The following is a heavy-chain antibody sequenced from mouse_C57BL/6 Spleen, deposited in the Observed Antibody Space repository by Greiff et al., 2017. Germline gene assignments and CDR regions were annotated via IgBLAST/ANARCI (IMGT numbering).Heavy chain of an antibody. CDR3: ASTTGTWYFDY. V-gene: IGHV1-64*01. J-gene: IGHJ2*01. Sequence: QVQLQQPGAELVKPGASVKLSCKASGYTFTSYWMHWVKQRPGQGLEWIGMIHPNSGSTNYNEKFKSKATLTVDKSSSTAYMQLSSLTSEDSAVYYCASTTGTWYFDYWGQGTTLTVSS. CDR2: IHPNSGST. CDR1: GYTFTSYW. D-gene: IGHD4-1*01.